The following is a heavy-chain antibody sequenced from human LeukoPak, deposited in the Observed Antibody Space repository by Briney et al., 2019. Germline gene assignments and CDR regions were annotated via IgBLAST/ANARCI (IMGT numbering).Heavy chain of an antibody. CDR3: ARGLGPFTMVRGVIIKNLPSDAFDI. D-gene: IGHD3-10*01. Sequence: GGSLRLSCAASGFTFSSYSMNWVRQAPGKGLEWVSYISSSSSTIYYADSVKGRFTISRDNAKNSLYLQMNSLRAEDTALYHCARGLGPFTMVRGVIIKNLPSDAFDIWGQGTMVTVSS. CDR2: ISSSSSTI. CDR1: GFTFSSYS. J-gene: IGHJ3*02. V-gene: IGHV3-48*01.